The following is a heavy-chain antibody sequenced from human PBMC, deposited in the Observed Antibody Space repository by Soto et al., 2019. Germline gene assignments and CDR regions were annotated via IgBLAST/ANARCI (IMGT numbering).Heavy chain of an antibody. Sequence: SVKVSCKASGGTFSSYAISWVRQAPGQGREWMGGIIPIFGTANYAQKFQGRVTITADESTSTAYMELSSLSSEDTAVYYCARGGRVHDPYYGMDVWGQGTTVTVSS. J-gene: IGHJ6*02. CDR1: GGTFSSYA. CDR2: IIPIFGTA. D-gene: IGHD3-10*01. V-gene: IGHV1-69*01. CDR3: ARGGRVHDPYYGMDV.